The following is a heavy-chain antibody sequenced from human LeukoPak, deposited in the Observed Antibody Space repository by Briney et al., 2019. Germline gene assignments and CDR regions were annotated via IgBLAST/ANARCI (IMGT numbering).Heavy chain of an antibody. Sequence: GGSLRLSCAASGFTVSSFAMSWVRQAPGKGLEWVSVFTTGANYTYYADSVKGRFAMTRDNSKNTIFLQLNNVRADDTAVYFCAKAQGAWYYFDSWGQGTLVTVSS. CDR1: GFTVSSFA. V-gene: IGHV3-23*03. J-gene: IGHJ4*02. CDR2: FTTGANYT. D-gene: IGHD6-13*01. CDR3: AKAQGAWYYFDS.